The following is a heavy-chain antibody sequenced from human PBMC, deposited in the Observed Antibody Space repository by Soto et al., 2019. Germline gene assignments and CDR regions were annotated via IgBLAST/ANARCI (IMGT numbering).Heavy chain of an antibody. CDR1: GFTFSDYN. Sequence: VGSLRLSCVASGFTFSDYNMNWLRQTPGKGLEWVSSIASRSNYIYYADSLKGRFTVSRDNARKSLYLQVDNLRAEDTAVYYCARNRRIAVEMDVWGQGTTVTVSS. CDR2: IASRSNYI. J-gene: IGHJ6*02. CDR3: ARNRRIAVEMDV. V-gene: IGHV3-21*01. D-gene: IGHD2-21*01.